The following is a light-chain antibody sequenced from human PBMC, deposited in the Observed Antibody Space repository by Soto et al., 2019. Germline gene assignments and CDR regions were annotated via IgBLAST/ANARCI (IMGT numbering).Light chain of an antibody. Sequence: EIVMTQSPATLSVSPGERATLSCRASQSVGSNLAWYQQKPGQVPRLLIYDASIRATGVPARFSASGSGTEFTLTITSLQSEDLAVYYCQHYDSWRTFGQGTKVEIK. CDR3: QHYDSWRT. CDR2: DAS. V-gene: IGKV3-15*01. J-gene: IGKJ1*01. CDR1: QSVGSN.